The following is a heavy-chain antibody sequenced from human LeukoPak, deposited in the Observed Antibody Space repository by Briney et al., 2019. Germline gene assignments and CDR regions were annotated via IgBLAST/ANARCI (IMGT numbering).Heavy chain of an antibody. Sequence: PGGSLRLSCAVSGFTFSSYAMSWVRQAPGKGLEWVSVISGSGGSTYYADSVKGRFTISRDNSNNTLYLQMNSLRAEDTAVYYCAKVPYSSGWFLFDYWGQGTLVTVSS. CDR1: GFTFSSYA. CDR3: AKVPYSSGWFLFDY. CDR2: ISGSGGST. D-gene: IGHD6-19*01. J-gene: IGHJ4*02. V-gene: IGHV3-23*01.